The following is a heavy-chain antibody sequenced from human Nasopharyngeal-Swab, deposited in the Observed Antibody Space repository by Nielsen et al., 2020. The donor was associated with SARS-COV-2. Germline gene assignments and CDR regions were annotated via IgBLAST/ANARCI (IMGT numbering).Heavy chain of an antibody. V-gene: IGHV7-4-1*02. J-gene: IGHJ4*02. CDR1: GYTFTSYG. Sequence: ASVKVSCKASGYTFTSYGISWVRQAPGQGLEWMGWINTNTGNPTYAQGFTGRFVFSLDTSVSTAYLQISSLKAEDTAVYYCARGSSSWHFDYWGQGTLVTVSS. D-gene: IGHD6-13*01. CDR2: INTNTGNP. CDR3: ARGSSSWHFDY.